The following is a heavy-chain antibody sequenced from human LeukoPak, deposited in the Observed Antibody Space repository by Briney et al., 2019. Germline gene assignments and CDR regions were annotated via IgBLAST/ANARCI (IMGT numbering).Heavy chain of an antibody. D-gene: IGHD6-19*01. V-gene: IGHV1-18*01. J-gene: IGHJ5*02. CDR3: ARRGRYSSGWYNGWFDP. CDR1: GYTFTSYG. Sequence: ASVKVSCKASGYTFTSYGISWVRQAPGQGLEWMGWISAYNGNTNYAQKLQGRVTMTTDTSTSTAYMELRSLRSDDTAVYYCARRGRYSSGWYNGWFDPWGQGTLATVSS. CDR2: ISAYNGNT.